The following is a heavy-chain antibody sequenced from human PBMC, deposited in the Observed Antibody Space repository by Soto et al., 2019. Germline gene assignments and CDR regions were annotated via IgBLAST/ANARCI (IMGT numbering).Heavy chain of an antibody. J-gene: IGHJ6*03. D-gene: IGHD3-10*01. CDR1: GFTFSSYA. CDR3: AKYYGSGSYYSHYYYYYYMDV. V-gene: IGHV3-23*01. Sequence: EVQLLESGGGLVQPGGSLRLSCAASGFTFSSYAMSWVRQAPGTGLEWVSAISGSGGSTYYADSVKGRFTISRDNSKNTLYLQMNSLRAEDTAVYYCAKYYGSGSYYSHYYYYYYMDVWGKGTTVTVSS. CDR2: ISGSGGST.